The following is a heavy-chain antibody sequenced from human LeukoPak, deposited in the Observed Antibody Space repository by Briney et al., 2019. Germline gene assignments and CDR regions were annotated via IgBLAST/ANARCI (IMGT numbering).Heavy chain of an antibody. J-gene: IGHJ5*02. D-gene: IGHD6-13*01. CDR2: IYYSGST. V-gene: IGHV4-59*11. CDR3: ARAGIAAAVKFDP. Sequence: SETLSLTCTVSGGSISSHYWSWLRQPPGKGLEWIGYIYYSGSTNYNPCLKSRVTISVDTSKNQFSLKLSSVTAADTAVYYCARAGIAAAVKFDPWGQGTLVTVSS. CDR1: GGSISSHY.